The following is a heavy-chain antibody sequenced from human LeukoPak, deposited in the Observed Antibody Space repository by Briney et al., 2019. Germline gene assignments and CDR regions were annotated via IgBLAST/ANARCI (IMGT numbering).Heavy chain of an antibody. D-gene: IGHD3-22*01. J-gene: IGHJ4*02. CDR1: GGSVSSYY. CDR3: ARDYYDSSGYSLGIDY. CDR2: IYYGGST. Sequence: PSETLSLTCTVSGGSVSSYYWSWIRQPPGKGLEWIGYIYYGGSTNYNPSLKSRVTISVDTSKNQFSLKLSSVTAADTAVYCCARDYYDSSGYSLGIDYWGQGTLVTVSS. V-gene: IGHV4-59*02.